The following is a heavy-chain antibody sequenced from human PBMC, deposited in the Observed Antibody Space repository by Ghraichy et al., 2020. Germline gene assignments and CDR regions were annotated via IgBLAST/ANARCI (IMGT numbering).Heavy chain of an antibody. CDR3: TRSKTIDAFDI. V-gene: IGHV4-31*03. J-gene: IGHJ3*02. CDR1: GGSITSGSFY. CDR2: IYSSGGT. Sequence: SETLSLTCSVSGGSITSGSFYWSWVRQHPERGLEWIGYIYSSGGTYYSPSLRSRVSISVGASDGQFSLKLTSVTAADTAIYYCTRSKTIDAFDIWSQGTLLTVSS.